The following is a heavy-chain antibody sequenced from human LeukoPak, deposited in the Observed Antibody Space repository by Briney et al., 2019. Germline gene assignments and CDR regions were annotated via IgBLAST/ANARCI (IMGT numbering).Heavy chain of an antibody. J-gene: IGHJ5*02. V-gene: IGHV1-2*02. CDR1: GYTFSDYY. CDR2: INPNSGGT. Sequence: GASVKVSCKASGYTFSDYYMSWVRQAPGQGLEWMGWINPNSGGTNYAQKFQGRVTMTRDTSISTAYMELSSLRSDDTAVYYCARVWAATATGYNWFDPWGQGTLVTVSS. CDR3: ARVWAATATGYNWFDP. D-gene: IGHD2-21*02.